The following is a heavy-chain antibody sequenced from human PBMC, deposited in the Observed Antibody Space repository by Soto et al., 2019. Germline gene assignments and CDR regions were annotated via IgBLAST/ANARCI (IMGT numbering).Heavy chain of an antibody. CDR3: ARHDYSNYTPYFDY. V-gene: IGHV4-59*01. CDR2: IYYSGST. J-gene: IGHJ4*02. D-gene: IGHD4-4*01. CDR1: GGSISSYY. Sequence: PSGTLSLTCTVSGGSISSYYWSWIRQPPGKGLEWIGYIYYSGSTNYNPSLKSRVTISVDTSKNQFSLKLSSVTAADTAVYYCARHDYSNYTPYFDYWGQGTLVTVPS.